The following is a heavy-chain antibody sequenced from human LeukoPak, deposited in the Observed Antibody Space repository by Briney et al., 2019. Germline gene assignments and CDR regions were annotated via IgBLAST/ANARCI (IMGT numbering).Heavy chain of an antibody. J-gene: IGHJ4*02. CDR1: GVTFSNYA. D-gene: IGHD3-9*01. CDR3: AKGASNYDILTGSDY. V-gene: IGHV3-23*01. CDR2: ISGSGGST. Sequence: GGSLRLSCAASGVTFSNYAMGWVRQFPGKGLEWVSAISGSGGSTYYADSVKGRFTISRDNSKNTLHLQMNSLTAEDTAVYYCAKGASNYDILTGSDYWGQGTLVTVSS.